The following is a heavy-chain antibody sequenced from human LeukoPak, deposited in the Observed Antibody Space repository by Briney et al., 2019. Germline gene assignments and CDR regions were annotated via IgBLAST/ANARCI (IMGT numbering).Heavy chain of an antibody. D-gene: IGHD6-25*01. CDR2: IRYDGSDE. V-gene: IGHV3-30*02. Sequence: GGSLRLSCAASGFTFSSYGMHWVRQAPGKGLEWVAFIRYDGSDEYYADSVKGRFTISRDNAKNSLYLQMNSLRAEDTAVYYCARDDAAAGDYWGQGTLVTVSS. CDR1: GFTFSSYG. J-gene: IGHJ4*02. CDR3: ARDDAAAGDY.